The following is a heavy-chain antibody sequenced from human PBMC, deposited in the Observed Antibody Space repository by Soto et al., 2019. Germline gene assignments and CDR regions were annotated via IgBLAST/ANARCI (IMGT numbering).Heavy chain of an antibody. CDR1: GGSFSGYY. J-gene: IGHJ4*02. D-gene: IGHD2-15*01. Sequence: QVQLQQWGAGLLKPSETLSLTCAVYGGSFSGYYWSWIRQPPGKGLEWIGEINHSGSTNYNPSLTSRVTISVDTSKNQFSLKLSSVTAADTAVYYCARGGDIVVVVAALDYWGQGTLVTVSS. CDR3: ARGGDIVVVVAALDY. CDR2: INHSGST. V-gene: IGHV4-34*01.